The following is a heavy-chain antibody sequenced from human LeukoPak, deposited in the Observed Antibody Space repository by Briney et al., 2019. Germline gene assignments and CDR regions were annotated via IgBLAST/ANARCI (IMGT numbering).Heavy chain of an antibody. D-gene: IGHD2-15*01. V-gene: IGHV1-18*01. CDR2: ISAYNGNT. Sequence: ASVKVSCKASGYTFTSYGISWVRQAPGQGLEWMGWISAYNGNTNYAQKLQGRVTMTTDTSTSTAYMELRSLRFDDTAVYYCARGHGCSGGSCYFIHYYYYMDVWGKGTTVTVSS. CDR3: ARGHGCSGGSCYFIHYYYYMDV. J-gene: IGHJ6*03. CDR1: GYTFTSYG.